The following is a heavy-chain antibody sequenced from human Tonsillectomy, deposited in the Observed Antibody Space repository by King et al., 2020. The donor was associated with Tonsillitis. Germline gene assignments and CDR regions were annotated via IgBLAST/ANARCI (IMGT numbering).Heavy chain of an antibody. CDR3: ARVLDQYYGSGRYFDY. J-gene: IGHJ4*02. CDR1: GYTFTGYY. V-gene: IGHV1-2*02. Sequence: VQLVESGAEVKKPGDSVKVSCKASGYTFTGYYMHWVRQAPGQGLEWMGWINPNSGGTNYAQKFQGRVTMTRDTSISTAYMELSRLRSDDTAVYYCARVLDQYYGSGRYFDYWGQGTLVTVSS. CDR2: INPNSGGT. D-gene: IGHD3-10*01.